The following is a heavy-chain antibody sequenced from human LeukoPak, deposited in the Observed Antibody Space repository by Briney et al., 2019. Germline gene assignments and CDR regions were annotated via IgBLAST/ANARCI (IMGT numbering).Heavy chain of an antibody. J-gene: IGHJ5*01. CDR1: GFTFTRNC. D-gene: IGHD1-26*01. CDR2: IPHDGSSA. Sequence: GRSLRLSCIASGFTFTRNCMHWVRQAPGKGLEWVAAIPHDGSSALYADSVKGRFIISRDSSKNTQYLQMNSLRIEDSAVYYCATGSDFYYDSWGQGILVTVSS. CDR3: ATGSDFYYDS. V-gene: IGHV3-30-3*01.